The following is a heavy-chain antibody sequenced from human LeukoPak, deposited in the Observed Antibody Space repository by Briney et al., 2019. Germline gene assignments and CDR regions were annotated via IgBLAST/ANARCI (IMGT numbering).Heavy chain of an antibody. CDR2: IGNTGRTI. Sequence: GGSLRLSCAASGFTFSSYETNWVRQAPGRGLEWVSYIGNTGRTIYYTDSVKGRFTISRDNAKNSLYLQMNSLRAEDTAIYYCVRGDRYFFDFWGQGTLVTVSS. V-gene: IGHV3-48*03. CDR1: GFTFSSYE. CDR3: VRGDRYFFDF. J-gene: IGHJ4*02.